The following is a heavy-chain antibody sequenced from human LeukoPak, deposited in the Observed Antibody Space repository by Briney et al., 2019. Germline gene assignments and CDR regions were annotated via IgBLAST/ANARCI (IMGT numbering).Heavy chain of an antibody. Sequence: HPGGSLRLSCAASGFTFSSYGMHWVRQAPGKGLEWVAVISYDGSNKYYVDSVKGRFTISRDNSKNALYLQMNSLRAEDTAVYYCAKDFKREGATVPRFDPWGQGTLVTVSS. V-gene: IGHV3-30*18. D-gene: IGHD1-26*01. J-gene: IGHJ5*02. CDR1: GFTFSSYG. CDR2: ISYDGSNK. CDR3: AKDFKREGATVPRFDP.